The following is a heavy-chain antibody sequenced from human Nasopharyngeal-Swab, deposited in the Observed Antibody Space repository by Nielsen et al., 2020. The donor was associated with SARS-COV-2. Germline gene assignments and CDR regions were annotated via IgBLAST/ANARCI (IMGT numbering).Heavy chain of an antibody. Sequence: GESLKISCAASGFTFSSYAMSWVRQAPGKGLEWVSAISGSGGSTYYADSVKGRFTISRDNSKNTLYLQMNSLRAEDTAVYYCAKDLNYNWSDEDYFDYWGQGTLVTVSS. CDR3: AKDLNYNWSDEDYFDY. CDR1: GFTFSSYA. V-gene: IGHV3-23*01. D-gene: IGHD1-20*01. J-gene: IGHJ4*02. CDR2: ISGSGGST.